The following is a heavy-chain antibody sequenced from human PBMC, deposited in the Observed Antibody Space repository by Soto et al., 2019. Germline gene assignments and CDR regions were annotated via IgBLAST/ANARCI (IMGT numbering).Heavy chain of an antibody. D-gene: IGHD6-19*01. CDR3: ARLTDISSGWQDWFDP. J-gene: IGHJ5*02. Sequence: SETLSLTCAVYGGSFSGYYWSWIRQPPGKGLEWIGEINHSGSTNYNPSLKSRVTISVDTSKNQFSLKLSSVTAADTAVYYCARLTDISSGWQDWFDPWGQGTLVTVSS. CDR2: INHSGST. V-gene: IGHV4-34*01. CDR1: GGSFSGYY.